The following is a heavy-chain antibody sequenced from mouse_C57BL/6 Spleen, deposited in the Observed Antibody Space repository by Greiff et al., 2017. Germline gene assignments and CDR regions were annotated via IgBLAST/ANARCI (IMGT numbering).Heavy chain of an antibody. V-gene: IGHV3-6*01. J-gene: IGHJ2*01. D-gene: IGHD1-1*01. CDR3: ARDGYYGSSLDY. Sequence: VQLQQSGPGLVKPSQSLSLTCSVTGYSITSGYYWNWIRQFPGNKLEWMGYISYDGSNNYNPSLKNRISITRDTSKNQFFLKLNSVTTEDTATYYCARDGYYGSSLDYWGQGTTLTVSS. CDR1: GYSITSGYY. CDR2: ISYDGSN.